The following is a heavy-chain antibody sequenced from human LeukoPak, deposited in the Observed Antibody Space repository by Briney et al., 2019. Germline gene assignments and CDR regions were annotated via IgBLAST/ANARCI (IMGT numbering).Heavy chain of an antibody. J-gene: IGHJ3*02. D-gene: IGHD1-26*01. CDR2: IHYSGST. CDR3: AGHLNTGSYRGYFDI. CDR1: GGSFSGYY. Sequence: SETLSLTCAVYGGSFSGYYWGWIRQPPGKGLEWIGSIHYSGSTYNNPSLKSRVTISRDTSKNQFSLKLSSVTAADTAVYFCAGHLNTGSYRGYFDIWGQGTMVTVSS. V-gene: IGHV4-39*01.